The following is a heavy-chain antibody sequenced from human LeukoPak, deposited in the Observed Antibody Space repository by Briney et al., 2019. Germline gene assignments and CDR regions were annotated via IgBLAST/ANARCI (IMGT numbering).Heavy chain of an antibody. J-gene: IGHJ1*01. V-gene: IGHV1-2*02. CDR2: SNPNSGGT. CDR3: ARVKAQIVVASWDSQH. D-gene: IGHD3-22*01. CDR1: GYSFTSYA. Sequence: ASVKVSCKTSGYSFTSYAIQWVRQAPGQGLEWMGWSNPNSGGTNYAQKFQGRVTMTRDTSISTAYMELSRLRSADTAVYYCARVKAQIVVASWDSQHWGQGTLVTVSS.